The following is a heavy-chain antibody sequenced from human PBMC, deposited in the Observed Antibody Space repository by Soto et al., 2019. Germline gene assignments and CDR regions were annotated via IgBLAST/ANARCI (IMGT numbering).Heavy chain of an antibody. J-gene: IGHJ4*02. CDR3: ARGSPPTFDY. Sequence: SVKVSCKASGYTFSNYAIHWVRQAPGQRLEWMGWINAGNGNTKSSQKFQGRVTITRDTSASTAYMELSSLRSEDTAVYYCARGSPPTFDYWGQGTLVTVSS. CDR1: GYTFSNYA. CDR2: INAGNGNT. V-gene: IGHV1-3*01. D-gene: IGHD1-26*01.